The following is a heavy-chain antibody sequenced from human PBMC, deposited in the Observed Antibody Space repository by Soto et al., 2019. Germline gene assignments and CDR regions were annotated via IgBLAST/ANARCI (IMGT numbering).Heavy chain of an antibody. Sequence: QVQLVQSGAEVKKPGSSAKVSCKASGGTFSSYAISWVRQAPGQGLEWMGGIIPIFGTANYAQKFQGRVTITADESTSTAYMELSSLRSEDTAVYYCARGNPYDSSGYYPYYGMDVWGQGTTVTVSS. CDR2: IIPIFGTA. D-gene: IGHD3-22*01. CDR1: GGTFSSYA. CDR3: ARGNPYDSSGYYPYYGMDV. J-gene: IGHJ6*02. V-gene: IGHV1-69*01.